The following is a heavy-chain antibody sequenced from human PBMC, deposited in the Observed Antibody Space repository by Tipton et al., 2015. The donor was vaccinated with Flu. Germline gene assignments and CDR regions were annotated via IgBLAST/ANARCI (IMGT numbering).Heavy chain of an antibody. J-gene: IGHJ3*02. Sequence: TLSLTCTVSGGSIRNYYWSWLRQPAGKGLEWIGRISHSGSTNYNVSLNGRVTISGDTSKNQFSLTLSSVTAADTAVFYCVGHCSGGRCSHTFDIWGQGTMVTVSS. CDR3: VGHCSGGRCSHTFDI. D-gene: IGHD2-15*01. CDR2: ISHSGST. CDR1: GGSIRNYY. V-gene: IGHV4-4*07.